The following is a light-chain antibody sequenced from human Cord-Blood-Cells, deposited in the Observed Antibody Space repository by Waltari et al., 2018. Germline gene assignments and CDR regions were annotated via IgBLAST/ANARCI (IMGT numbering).Light chain of an antibody. CDR1: QSISSY. CDR2: AAS. Sequence: DIQMTQPPSSLSASVGARVTITCQTSQSISSYLNWYQQKPGKAPNLLIYAASSLQSGVPSRFSGSGSGTDVTLTISSLQPEGFATYYCQQSYSTTWTFGQGTKVEIK. J-gene: IGKJ1*01. CDR3: QQSYSTTWT. V-gene: IGKV1-39*01.